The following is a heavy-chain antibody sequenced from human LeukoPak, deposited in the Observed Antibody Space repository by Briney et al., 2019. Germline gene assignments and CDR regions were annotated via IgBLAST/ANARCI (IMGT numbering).Heavy chain of an antibody. Sequence: PSETLSLTCTVSGGSISSSSSYWGWIRQPPGKGLEWIGSIYYTGSTYYNPSLRSRVTISIDTSKNQFSLKLSSVTAADTAKYYCATAVSGSYYYFDYWGQGTLVTASS. D-gene: IGHD3-10*01. J-gene: IGHJ4*02. CDR3: ATAVSGSYYYFDY. V-gene: IGHV4-39*01. CDR2: IYYTGST. CDR1: GGSISSSSSY.